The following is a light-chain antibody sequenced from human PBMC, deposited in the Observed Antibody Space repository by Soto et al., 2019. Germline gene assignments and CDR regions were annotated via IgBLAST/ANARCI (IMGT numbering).Light chain of an antibody. CDR1: QDISNY. V-gene: IGKV1-33*01. Sequence: DIQMTQSPSSLSTSVGDRVTITCQASQDISNYLNWFHQKPGKAPKLLIYVASNLETGVPSRFGGSGSGTDFTFTITSLQPEDIATYYCQHYDNLLLIFTFGPGTKVDIK. CDR3: QHYDNLLLIFT. CDR2: VAS. J-gene: IGKJ3*01.